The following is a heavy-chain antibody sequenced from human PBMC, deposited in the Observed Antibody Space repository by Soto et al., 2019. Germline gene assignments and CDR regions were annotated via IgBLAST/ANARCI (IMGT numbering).Heavy chain of an antibody. CDR3: ARGRRGYYSYYYMDV. J-gene: IGHJ6*03. D-gene: IGHD3-10*01. CDR1: GGSFSGYY. CDR2: INHSGGT. Sequence: SETLSLTCAVYGGSFSGYYWSWIRQPPGKGLEWIGEINHSGGTNCNPSLKSRVTISVDTSKNQFSLKLSSVTAADTAVYYCARGRRGYYSYYYMDVWGKGTTVTVSS. V-gene: IGHV4-34*01.